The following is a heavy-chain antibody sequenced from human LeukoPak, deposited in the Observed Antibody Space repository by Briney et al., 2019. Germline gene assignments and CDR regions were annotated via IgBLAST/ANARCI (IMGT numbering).Heavy chain of an antibody. CDR2: IYPGDSDT. V-gene: IGHV5-51*01. CDR3: ARLVVGSQPYYFDY. Sequence: GESLKISCQGSGFSFTTYYIGWLRQMPGKGLDWIGIIYPGDSDTRYSPSFQGQVTISADKSISTAYLQWSSLKASDTAMYYCARLVVGSQPYYFDYWGQGTLVTVSS. J-gene: IGHJ4*02. CDR1: GFSFTTYY. D-gene: IGHD1-26*01.